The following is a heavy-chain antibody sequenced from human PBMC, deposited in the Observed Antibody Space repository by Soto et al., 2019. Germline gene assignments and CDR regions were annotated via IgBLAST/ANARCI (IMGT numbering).Heavy chain of an antibody. CDR1: GFIFSSYA. V-gene: IGHV3-64D*06. CDR3: VKGSARPVAGTCMD. J-gene: IGHJ4*02. Sequence: PGGSLRLSCSASGFIFSSYAMHWVRQGPGKGLQYVSAISNNGGTTYYADSVKGRFTISRDNSKNTLYLQMNSLRAEDTSIYFCVKGSARPVAGTCMDWGQGTLVTVSS. D-gene: IGHD6-19*01. CDR2: ISNNGGTT.